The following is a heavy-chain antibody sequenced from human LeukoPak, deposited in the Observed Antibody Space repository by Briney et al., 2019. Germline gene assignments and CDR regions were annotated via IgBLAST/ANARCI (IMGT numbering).Heavy chain of an antibody. CDR1: GYTFTSYY. CDR2: INPSGGST. CDR3: ARGDHSGYYYYYGMDV. J-gene: IGHJ6*02. V-gene: IGHV1-46*01. Sequence: GASVKGSCKASGYTFTSYYMHWVRQAPGQGREWMGIINPSGGSTSYAQKFQGRVTMTRDTSTSTVYMELSSLRSEDTAVYYCARGDHSGYYYYYGMDVWGQGTTVTVSS. D-gene: IGHD6-19*01.